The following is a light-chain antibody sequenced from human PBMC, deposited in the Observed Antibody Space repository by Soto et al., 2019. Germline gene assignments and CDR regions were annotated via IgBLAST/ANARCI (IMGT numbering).Light chain of an antibody. CDR1: QTLGNK. Sequence: EIVMTQSPATLSVSPGERATLSCRASQTLGNKLTWYQQKPGQAPRLLIYGGSTRATGTPARFSGSGSGTEFTITINSLQSEDFAISYCQQHSAWPLTFGPGTKVDLK. V-gene: IGKV3D-15*01. CDR3: QQHSAWPLT. CDR2: GGS. J-gene: IGKJ3*01.